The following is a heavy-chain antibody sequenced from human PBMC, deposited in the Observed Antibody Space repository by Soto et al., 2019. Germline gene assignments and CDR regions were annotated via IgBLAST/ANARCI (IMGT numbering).Heavy chain of an antibody. V-gene: IGHV1-18*01. D-gene: IGHD6-13*01. CDR3: ASDLGQQLIDY. CDR1: GYTFNSYG. J-gene: IGHJ4*02. CDR2: INGYNGNK. Sequence: QVQLVQSGAELKKPVTSVKVSCKASGYTFNSYGISWVRQAPGQGLELMEWINGYNGNKKYAQKLQGRVTMTTDTATRTAYMELLSLRSDDTAEYYCASDLGQQLIDYWGQGALVTVSS.